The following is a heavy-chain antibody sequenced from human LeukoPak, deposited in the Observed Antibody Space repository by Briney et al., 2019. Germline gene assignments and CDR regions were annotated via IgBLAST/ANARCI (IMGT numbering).Heavy chain of an antibody. Sequence: GGSLRLSCAASGFTFSSYSMNWVRQAPGKGLEWVSSISGSTSYIYYADSVKGRFTISRDNAKNSLYLQMNSLRAEDTAVYYCAKDLTAGATIALFFDYWGQGTLVTVSS. CDR1: GFTFSSYS. CDR2: ISGSTSYI. V-gene: IGHV3-21*04. D-gene: IGHD1-26*01. CDR3: AKDLTAGATIALFFDY. J-gene: IGHJ4*02.